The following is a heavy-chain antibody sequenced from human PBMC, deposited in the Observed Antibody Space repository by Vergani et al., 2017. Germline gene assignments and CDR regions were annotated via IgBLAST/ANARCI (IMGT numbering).Heavy chain of an antibody. CDR1: GDSITSSTYY. J-gene: IGHJ4*02. D-gene: IGHD3-16*01. CDR2: IYTTGST. V-gene: IGHV4-61*02. Sequence: QVQLQESGPGLVKPSQTLSLICSVSGDSITSSTYYWSWTLQPAGKGLEYIGRIYTTGSTNYNPSLTSRVTISVDTSNNQFSLNLSSVTAADTAMYYCARGYYGRRDNWGQGTLVTVSS. CDR3: ARGYYGRRDN.